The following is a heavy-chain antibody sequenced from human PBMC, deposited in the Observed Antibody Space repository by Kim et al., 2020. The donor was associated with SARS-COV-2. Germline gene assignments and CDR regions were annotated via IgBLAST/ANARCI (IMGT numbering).Heavy chain of an antibody. Sequence: SETLSLTCTVSGGSISSSSYYWGWIRQPPGKGLEWIGSIYYSGSTYYNPSLKSRVTISVDTSKNQFSLKLSSVTAADTAVYYCARYTLVVVTAISHENDAFDIWGQGTMVTVSS. D-gene: IGHD2-21*02. J-gene: IGHJ3*02. CDR3: ARYTLVVVTAISHENDAFDI. CDR2: IYYSGST. CDR1: GGSISSSSYY. V-gene: IGHV4-39*01.